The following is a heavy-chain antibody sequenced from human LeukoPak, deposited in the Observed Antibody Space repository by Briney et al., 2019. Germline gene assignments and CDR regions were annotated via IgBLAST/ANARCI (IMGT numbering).Heavy chain of an antibody. CDR2: INHSGST. Sequence: SETLSLTCAVYGGSFSGYYWSWIRQPPGKGLEWIGEINHSGSTNYNPSLKSRVTISVDTSKNQFSLKLSSVTAADTAVYYCARGRVGATTFDYWGQGTLVTVSS. CDR1: GGSFSGYY. J-gene: IGHJ4*02. D-gene: IGHD1-26*01. CDR3: ARGRVGATTFDY. V-gene: IGHV4-34*01.